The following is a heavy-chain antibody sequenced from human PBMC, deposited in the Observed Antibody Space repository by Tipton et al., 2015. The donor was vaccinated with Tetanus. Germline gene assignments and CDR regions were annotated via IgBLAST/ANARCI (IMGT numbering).Heavy chain of an antibody. D-gene: IGHD2-8*01. CDR3: ARAHCTDGVCNFDF. V-gene: IGHV5-51*01. J-gene: IGHJ4*02. CDR1: GYIFNNYW. CDR2: INPGDSDT. Sequence: QLVQSGGEVKKPGESLKISCKGSGYIFNNYWIGWVRQKPGKGLEWMGIINPGDSDTRYSTSFQGQVTISVDKAINSACLQWSSLKASDTSMFYCARAHCTDGVCNFDFWGQGALVTVAS.